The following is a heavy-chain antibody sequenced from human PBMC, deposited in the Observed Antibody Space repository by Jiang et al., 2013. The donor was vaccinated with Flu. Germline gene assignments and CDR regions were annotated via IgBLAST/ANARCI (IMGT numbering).Heavy chain of an antibody. J-gene: IGHJ5*01. CDR2: IHTGGST. Sequence: YYWNWIRQPAGRGLEWIGRIHTGGSTNYNPSLKSRVTILLDTSNNQFSLKLSSVTAVDTAVYYCARAYNWFDSWGQGTLVTVSS. CDR3: ARAYNWFDS. V-gene: IGHV4-61*02. CDR1: YY.